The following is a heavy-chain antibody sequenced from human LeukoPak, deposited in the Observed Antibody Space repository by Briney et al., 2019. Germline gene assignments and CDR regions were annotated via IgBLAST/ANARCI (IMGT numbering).Heavy chain of an antibody. CDR3: ARGVSIRRYAWAY. D-gene: IGHD3-16*01. V-gene: IGHV1-8*02. Sequence: ASVKVSCKASGYSFSDYDIIWVRQAAGQGLEWVGWVNPKSGSTAYAQKFQGRVTMTSSSSITTVYMELSSLRSDDSAVYYCARGVSIRRYAWAYWGQGTLDTVSS. CDR1: GYSFSDYD. CDR2: VNPKSGST. J-gene: IGHJ4*02.